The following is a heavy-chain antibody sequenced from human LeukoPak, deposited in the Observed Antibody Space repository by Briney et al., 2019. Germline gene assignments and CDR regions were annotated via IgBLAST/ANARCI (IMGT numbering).Heavy chain of an antibody. CDR3: ARVGPPRSDAFDI. J-gene: IGHJ3*02. V-gene: IGHV3-72*01. Sequence: GGSLRLSCAASGFTFSDHYMDWVSQTPGKGLEWVGRARDKANSYTTEYAASVKGRFTISRDDSKNSLYLQMNSLKTEDTAVYYCARVGPPRSDAFDIWGQGTMVTVSS. CDR1: GFTFSDHY. CDR2: ARDKANSYTT.